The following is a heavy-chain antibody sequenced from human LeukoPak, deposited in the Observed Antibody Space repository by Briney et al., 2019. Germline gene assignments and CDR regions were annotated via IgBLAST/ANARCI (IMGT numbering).Heavy chain of an antibody. Sequence: ASVTVSCKAPGYTFTSDNVHWVRQAPGQGLEWVGIISPSGGITSYSQKFQGRVTMTRDISTSIVYMELRSLRSDDTAVYYCARGQYSGYDSWGQGTLVTVSS. CDR2: ISPSGGIT. CDR3: ARGQYSGYDS. D-gene: IGHD5-12*01. J-gene: IGHJ4*02. V-gene: IGHV1-46*01. CDR1: GYTFTSDN.